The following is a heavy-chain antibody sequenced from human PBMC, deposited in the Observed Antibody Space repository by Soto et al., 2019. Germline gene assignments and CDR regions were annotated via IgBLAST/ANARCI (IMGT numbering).Heavy chain of an antibody. Sequence: QVQLQESGPGLVKPSQTLSLTCTVSGGSISSGGYYWSWIRQHPGKGLEWIGYIYYSGSTYYNPTLKNRVTISVDSSKNQFSLKRSSVTAADTAVYYCARELRFGEDYYGMDVWGQGTTVTVSS. CDR1: GGSISSGGYY. CDR2: IYYSGST. J-gene: IGHJ6*02. V-gene: IGHV4-31*03. CDR3: ARELRFGEDYYGMDV. D-gene: IGHD3-10*01.